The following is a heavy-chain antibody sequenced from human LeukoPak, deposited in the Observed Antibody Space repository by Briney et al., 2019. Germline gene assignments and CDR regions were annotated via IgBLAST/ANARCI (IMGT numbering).Heavy chain of an antibody. V-gene: IGHV3-23*01. CDR3: AKDLWAYYYGSGIDY. Sequence: GGSLRLSCAASGFTFSSYAMSWVRQAPGKGLEWVSAISGSGGSTYYADSVKGRFTIPRDNSKNTLYLQMNSLRAEDTAVYYCAKDLWAYYYGSGIDYRGQGTLVTVSS. J-gene: IGHJ4*02. CDR2: ISGSGGST. CDR1: GFTFSSYA. D-gene: IGHD3-10*01.